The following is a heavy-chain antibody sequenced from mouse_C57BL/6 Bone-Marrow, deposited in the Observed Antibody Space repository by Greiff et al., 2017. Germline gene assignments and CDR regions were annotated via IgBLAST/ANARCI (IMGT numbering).Heavy chain of an antibody. CDR1: GFTFSNYW. CDR3: TALWGAY. J-gene: IGHJ3*01. V-gene: IGHV6-3*01. Sequence: EVKLMESGGGLVQPGGSMKLSCVASGFTFSNYWMNWVRQSPEQGLEWIAQIRLKSDNYATHYAESVKGRFTISRDDSISSVYLQINNLRADDSGIYYCTALWGAYWGKGTLVTVSA. D-gene: IGHD1-1*02. CDR2: IRLKSDNYAT.